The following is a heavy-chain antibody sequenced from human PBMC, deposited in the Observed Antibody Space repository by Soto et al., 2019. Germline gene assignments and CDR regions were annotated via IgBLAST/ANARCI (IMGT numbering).Heavy chain of an antibody. D-gene: IGHD1-7*01. V-gene: IGHV3-33*01. Sequence: GGSLRLSCAASGFTFSIYGMHWVRQAPGKGLEWVAVIWYDGSKKYHADSVKGRFIISRDNSKNTLYLQMNSLRADDTAVYYCAREYGGNSGFDPWGQGTLVTVSS. CDR2: IWYDGSKK. CDR3: AREYGGNSGFDP. CDR1: GFTFSIYG. J-gene: IGHJ5*02.